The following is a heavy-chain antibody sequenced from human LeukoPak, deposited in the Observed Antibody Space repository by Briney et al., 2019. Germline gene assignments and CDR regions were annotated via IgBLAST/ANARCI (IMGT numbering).Heavy chain of an antibody. V-gene: IGHV3-48*02. Sequence: GGSLRLSCAASGFTFSNYAMTWVRQAPGKGLEWVSYISSSTIIYYADSVRGRFTISRDNAKNSLYLQMNSLRDEDTAVYYCATQGENGHYFDYWGQGTLVTVSS. CDR3: ATQGENGHYFDY. D-gene: IGHD4-17*01. CDR2: ISSSTII. J-gene: IGHJ4*02. CDR1: GFTFSNYA.